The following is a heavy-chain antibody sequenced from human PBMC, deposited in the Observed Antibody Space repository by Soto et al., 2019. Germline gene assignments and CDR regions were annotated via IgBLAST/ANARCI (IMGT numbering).Heavy chain of an antibody. J-gene: IGHJ5*02. D-gene: IGHD6-13*01. CDR1: GYTFTSYG. Sequence: GASVKVSCKASGYTFTSYGISWVRQAPGQGLECMGWISAYNGNTNYAQKLQGRVTMTTDTSTSTAYMELRSLRSDDTAVYYCARDSRIAAAGTRFDPWGQGTLVTVSS. CDR3: ARDSRIAAAGTRFDP. CDR2: ISAYNGNT. V-gene: IGHV1-18*01.